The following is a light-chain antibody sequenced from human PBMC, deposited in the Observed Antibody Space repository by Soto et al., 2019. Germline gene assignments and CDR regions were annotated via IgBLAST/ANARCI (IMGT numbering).Light chain of an antibody. Sequence: IVMTQSPDSLGVSLGEKATNNCKSSQRVLYSSDPKNYLTWYQQNPGQPPTLILSWASTGDSGVPDRVSGSGSGIDFTLTISSLQAEDVAVYYCQQYYSAPLTFGGGTKVDIK. V-gene: IGKV4-1*01. J-gene: IGKJ4*01. CDR1: QRVLYSSDPKNY. CDR3: QQYYSAPLT. CDR2: WAS.